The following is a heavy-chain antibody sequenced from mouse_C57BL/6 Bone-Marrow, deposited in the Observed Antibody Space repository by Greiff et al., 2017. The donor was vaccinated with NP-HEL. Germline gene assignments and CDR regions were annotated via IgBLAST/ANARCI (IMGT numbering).Heavy chain of an antibody. CDR3: ARYSLRYYFDY. CDR1: GYTFTSYG. J-gene: IGHJ2*01. CDR2: IYPRSGNT. V-gene: IGHV1-81*01. Sequence: QVQLKQSGAELARPGASVKLSCKASGYTFTSYGISWVKQRTGQGLEWIGEIYPRSGNTYYNEKFKGKATLTADKSSSTAYMELRSLTSEDSAVYFGARYSLRYYFDYWGQGTTLTVSS.